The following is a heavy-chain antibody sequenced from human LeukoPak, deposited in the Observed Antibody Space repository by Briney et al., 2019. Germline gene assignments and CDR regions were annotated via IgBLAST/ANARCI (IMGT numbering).Heavy chain of an antibody. CDR1: GYTFTSYY. CDR3: ALNYGSGSYYRDY. D-gene: IGHD3-10*01. CDR2: INPSGGST. J-gene: IGHJ4*02. Sequence: ASVKVSCEASGYTFTSYYMHWVRQTPGQGLEWMGIINPSGGSTSYAQKFQGRVTMTRDMSTSTVYMELSSLRSEDTAVYYCALNYGSGSYYRDYWGQGTLVTVSS. V-gene: IGHV1-46*01.